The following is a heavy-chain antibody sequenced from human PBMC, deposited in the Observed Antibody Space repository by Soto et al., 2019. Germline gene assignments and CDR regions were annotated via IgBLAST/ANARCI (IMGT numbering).Heavy chain of an antibody. CDR1: GFTFSSYW. J-gene: IGHJ6*02. CDR3: ARVLYDFWSGYYTTKDRKDYGMDV. V-gene: IGHV3-7*05. Sequence: GGSLRLSCAASGFTFSSYWMSWVRQAPGKGLEWVANIKQDGSEKYYVDSVKGRFTISRDNAKNSLYLQMNSLRAEDTAVYYCARVLYDFWSGYYTTKDRKDYGMDVWGQGTTVTVSS. D-gene: IGHD3-3*01. CDR2: IKQDGSEK.